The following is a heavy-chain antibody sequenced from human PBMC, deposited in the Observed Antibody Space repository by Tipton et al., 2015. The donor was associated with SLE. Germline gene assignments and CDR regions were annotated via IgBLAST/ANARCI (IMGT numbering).Heavy chain of an antibody. CDR2: INHSGST. V-gene: IGHV4-34*01. J-gene: IGHJ6*02. CDR3: ARSTSTYYDFWSGYYTGSSGMDV. Sequence: TLSLTCAVYGGSFSGYYWSWIRQPPGKGLEWIGEINHSGSTNYNPSLKSRVTISVDTSKNQFSLKLSSVTAADTAVYYCARSTSTYYDFWSGYYTGSSGMDVWGQGTTVTVSS. D-gene: IGHD3-3*01. CDR1: GGSFSGYY.